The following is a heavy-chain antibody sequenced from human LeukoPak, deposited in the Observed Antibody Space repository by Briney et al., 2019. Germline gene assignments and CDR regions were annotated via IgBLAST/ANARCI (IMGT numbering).Heavy chain of an antibody. CDR3: ARGEWVLGFLEWLSPIDY. J-gene: IGHJ4*02. Sequence: ASVKVSCKASGYTFTSYAMHWVRQAPGQRLEWMGWINAGNGNTKYSQKFQGRVTITRDTSASTAYMELSSLRSEDTAVYYCARGEWVLGFLEWLSPIDYWGQGTLVTVSS. CDR2: INAGNGNT. CDR1: GYTFTSYA. D-gene: IGHD3-3*01. V-gene: IGHV1-3*01.